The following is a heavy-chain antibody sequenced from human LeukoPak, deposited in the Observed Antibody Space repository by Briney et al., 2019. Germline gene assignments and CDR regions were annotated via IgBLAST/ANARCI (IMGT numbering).Heavy chain of an antibody. J-gene: IGHJ4*02. V-gene: IGHV4-39*07. CDR2: INHSGST. CDR1: GGSISSRFYY. Sequence: PSETLSLTCTVSGGSISSRFYYWSWIRQPPGKGLEWIGEINHSGSTNYNPSLKSRVTISVDTSKNQFSLKLSSVTAADTAVYYCARGPYYDSSGYYLGFDYWGQGTLVTVSS. D-gene: IGHD3-22*01. CDR3: ARGPYYDSSGYYLGFDY.